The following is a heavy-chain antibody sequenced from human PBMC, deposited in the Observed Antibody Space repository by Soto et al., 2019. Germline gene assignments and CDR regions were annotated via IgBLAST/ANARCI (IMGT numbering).Heavy chain of an antibody. CDR3: TTGHY. J-gene: IGHJ4*02. Sequence: EVQLVESGGGLAKPGGSLRLSCTASGFTFSNMWMSWVRHAPGKGLEWVGRIKDKTDGGTTDYAAPVKGRFSISRDDSKSRLYLQMNSLKTDDTAVYYCTTGHYWGQGTLVTVSS. V-gene: IGHV3-15*01. CDR1: GFTFSNMW. CDR2: IKDKTDGGTT.